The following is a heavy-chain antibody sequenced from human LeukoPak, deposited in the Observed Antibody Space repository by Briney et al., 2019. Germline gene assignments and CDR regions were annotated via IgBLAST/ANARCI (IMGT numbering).Heavy chain of an antibody. CDR3: ATKRDILTGYLPFDY. V-gene: IGHV3-23*01. D-gene: IGHD3-9*01. J-gene: IGHJ4*02. CDR1: GFTFSSYA. Sequence: PGGSLRLSCAASGFTFSSYAMSWVRQAPGKGLEWVSAISGSGGSTYYADSVKGRFTISRDNSKNTLYLQMNSLRAEDTAVYYCATKRDILTGYLPFDYRGQGTLVTVSS. CDR2: ISGSGGST.